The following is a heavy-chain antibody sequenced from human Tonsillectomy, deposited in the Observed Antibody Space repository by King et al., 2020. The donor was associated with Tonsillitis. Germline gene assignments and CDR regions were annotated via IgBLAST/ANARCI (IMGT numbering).Heavy chain of an antibody. V-gene: IGHV3-21*01. CDR1: GFTFSDHN. CDR3: ARDQHVEMATVPRNWFGP. CDR2: ITSGSTYI. D-gene: IGHD5-24*01. J-gene: IGHJ5*02. Sequence: VQLVESGGGLVKPGGSLRLSCAASGFTFSDHNMSWVRQAPGKGLEWVSSITSGSTYIYYADSVKGRFTISRDNAKNTLFLQMSSVRAEDTAIYYCARDQHVEMATVPRNWFGPWGQGTLVTVSS.